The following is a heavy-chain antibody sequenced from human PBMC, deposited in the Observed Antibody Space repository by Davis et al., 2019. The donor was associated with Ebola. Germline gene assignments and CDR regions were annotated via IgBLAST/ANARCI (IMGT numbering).Heavy chain of an antibody. CDR1: EFTFSNHA. Sequence: GESLKISCAASEFTFSNHAMHWVRQAPGKGLEWVALISNDGGHKHYADSVKGRFTISRDNSKNMLYLQMNSLRAEDTALYYCARSRGSSKYYYYGMDVWGKGTTVTVSP. V-gene: IGHV3-30-3*01. CDR2: ISNDGGHK. J-gene: IGHJ6*04. D-gene: IGHD6-6*01. CDR3: ARSRGSSKYYYYGMDV.